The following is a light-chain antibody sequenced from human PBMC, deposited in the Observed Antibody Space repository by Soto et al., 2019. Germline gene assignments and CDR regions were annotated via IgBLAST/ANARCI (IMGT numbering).Light chain of an antibody. V-gene: IGKV3-20*01. CDR2: RAS. J-gene: IGKJ2*01. Sequence: EIVLTQSPGTLSLSPGATATLSCRASQSVARDLSWYQQKPGQAPRLLISRASTGATGIPDRFSGSGSGTDFTITINGLEPEDSAVYYCQQHTISMYTFGQGTKLEIK. CDR3: QQHTISMYT. CDR1: QSVARD.